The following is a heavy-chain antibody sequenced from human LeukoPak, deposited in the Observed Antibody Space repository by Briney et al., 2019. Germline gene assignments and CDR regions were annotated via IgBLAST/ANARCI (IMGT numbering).Heavy chain of an antibody. CDR1: GGSIGTYY. D-gene: IGHD5-18*01. CDR3: ARGASGYSYG. J-gene: IGHJ4*02. CDR2: IHYSGST. Sequence: SKTLSLTGTVPGGSIGTYYWAWIARRPGKGLEGIGYIHYSGSTNYNASLKSRVTISIATSKNQFSLNLSSVTAADTAVYYCARGASGYSYGWGQGTLVTVSS. V-gene: IGHV4-59*01.